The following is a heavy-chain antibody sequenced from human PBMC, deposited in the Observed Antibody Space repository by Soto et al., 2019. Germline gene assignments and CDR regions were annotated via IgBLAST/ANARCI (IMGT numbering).Heavy chain of an antibody. V-gene: IGHV3-66*01. CDR1: GFTVSTKY. J-gene: IGHJ5*02. D-gene: IGHD6-19*01. CDR3: ARDQVEEQWHGDWFDP. CDR2: IYSGGST. Sequence: PGGSLRLSCAASGFTVSTKYMSWVRQAPGKGLEWVSVIYSGGSTFYADSVRGRFTISRDNSKNTVNLQMNSLRAEDTAVYYCARDQVEEQWHGDWFDPWGQGTLVTVSS.